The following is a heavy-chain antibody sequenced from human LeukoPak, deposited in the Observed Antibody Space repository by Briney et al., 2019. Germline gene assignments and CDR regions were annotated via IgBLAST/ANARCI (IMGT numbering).Heavy chain of an antibody. CDR3: ARVQVGATWYGY. CDR2: INPSGGST. V-gene: IGHV1-46*02. D-gene: IGHD1-26*01. CDR1: GYTFNNHY. J-gene: IGHJ4*02. Sequence: GASVKVSCKASGYTFNNHYMYWVRQAPGQGLEWMGVINPSGGSTSYAQKFQGRVTMTRDTSTRTVYMEVNSLRSEDTAVYYCARVQVGATWYGYWGQGTLVTVSS.